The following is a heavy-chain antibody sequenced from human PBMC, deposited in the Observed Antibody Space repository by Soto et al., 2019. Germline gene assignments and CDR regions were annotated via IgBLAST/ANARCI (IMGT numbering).Heavy chain of an antibody. D-gene: IGHD3-22*01. CDR3: GKAAFYDASDY. Sequence: AASVKVSCKTSGYIFTNYGISWVRQAPGQGLEWMAWISAYNGRTEYAPNLQGRLTLTTDTSTNTAYMELRSLRSDDTAVYFCGKAAFYDASDYWGQGTLVTVS. V-gene: IGHV1-18*01. CDR1: GYIFTNYG. CDR2: ISAYNGRT. J-gene: IGHJ4*02.